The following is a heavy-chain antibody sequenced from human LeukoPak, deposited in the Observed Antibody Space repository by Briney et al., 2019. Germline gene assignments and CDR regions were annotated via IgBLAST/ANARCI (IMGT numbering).Heavy chain of an antibody. Sequence: PGGSLRLSCAASGFTFSSYNMNWVRQAPGKGLEWVSYIGSSGSPIYYADSVKGRFTISRDNTKNSLYLQMNSLRAEDTALYYCAREQVGATLDYWGQGTLVTVSS. CDR3: AREQVGATLDY. J-gene: IGHJ4*02. CDR1: GFTFSSYN. CDR2: IGSSGSPI. V-gene: IGHV3-48*04. D-gene: IGHD1-26*01.